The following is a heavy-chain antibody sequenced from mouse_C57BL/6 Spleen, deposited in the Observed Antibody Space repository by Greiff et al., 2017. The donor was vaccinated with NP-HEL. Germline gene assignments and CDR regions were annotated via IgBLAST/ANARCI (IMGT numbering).Heavy chain of an antibody. D-gene: IGHD1-1*01. CDR2: INPDSSTI. CDR3: ARPNYYGSSVWYFDV. J-gene: IGHJ1*01. Sequence: VQLQQSGGGLVQPGGSLKLSCAASGIDFSRYWMSWVRRAPGKGLEWIGEINPDSSTINYAPSLKDKFIISRDNAKNTLYLQMSKVRSEDTALYYCARPNYYGSSVWYFDVWGPGTTVTVSS. CDR1: GIDFSRYW. V-gene: IGHV4-1*01.